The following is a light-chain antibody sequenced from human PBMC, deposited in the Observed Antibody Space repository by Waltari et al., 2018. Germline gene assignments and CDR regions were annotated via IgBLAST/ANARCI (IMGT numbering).Light chain of an antibody. CDR1: SSDIGGTFY. V-gene: IGLV2-14*03. Sequence: QSALTQPASVSGSPGQSITISCTGTSSDIGGTFYVSWYRQYPGYAPPLIIFDVTTRPPGVSDRFSGSKSGNTASLTISGLQADDEADYYCSSYAGTTSVFGGGTKVTVL. CDR2: DVT. CDR3: SSYAGTTSV. J-gene: IGLJ2*01.